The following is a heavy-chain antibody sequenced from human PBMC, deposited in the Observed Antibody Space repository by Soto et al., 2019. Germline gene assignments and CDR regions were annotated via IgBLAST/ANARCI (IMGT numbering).Heavy chain of an antibody. CDR3: ARAGVGYSSSSTFDY. J-gene: IGHJ4*02. CDR2: IIPILDIV. D-gene: IGHD6-6*01. Sequence: SVKVSCKAAGGTFSSYTISWGRQAPGQGLEWMGRIIPILDIVNYAQKFQGRVTITADKSTSTAYMELSSLRSEDTAVYYCARAGVGYSSSSTFDYWGQGTQVTVSS. CDR1: GGTFSSYT. V-gene: IGHV1-69*02.